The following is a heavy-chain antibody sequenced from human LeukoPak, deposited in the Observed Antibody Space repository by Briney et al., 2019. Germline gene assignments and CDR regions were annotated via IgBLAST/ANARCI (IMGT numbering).Heavy chain of an antibody. CDR1: GYSISSDHW. Sequence: SDTLSLTCAVSGYSISSDHWWGWIRQPPGKGLEWIGYIFYAGSTYYNPSLKSRVTMSVDTSKNQFSLRLSSVTAVDTAVYYCARIGPILGAAWVDYWGQGTLVSVSS. V-gene: IGHV4-28*01. D-gene: IGHD3-3*02. CDR3: ARIGPILGAAWVDY. CDR2: IFYAGST. J-gene: IGHJ4*02.